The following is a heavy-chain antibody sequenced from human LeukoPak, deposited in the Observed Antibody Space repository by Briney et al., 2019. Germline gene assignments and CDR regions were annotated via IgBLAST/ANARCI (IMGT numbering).Heavy chain of an antibody. Sequence: GGSLRLSCGASGFTFSSYWMHWVRQAPGKGLVWVSRIDGDGTSTNYADSVKGRFTISRDTAKNTLYLQMNSLRAEDTAVYYCARGAKNVRFLEWLSAEYFDYWGQGTLVTVSS. J-gene: IGHJ4*02. CDR1: GFTFSSYW. CDR3: ARGAKNVRFLEWLSAEYFDY. D-gene: IGHD3-3*01. CDR2: IDGDGTST. V-gene: IGHV3-74*01.